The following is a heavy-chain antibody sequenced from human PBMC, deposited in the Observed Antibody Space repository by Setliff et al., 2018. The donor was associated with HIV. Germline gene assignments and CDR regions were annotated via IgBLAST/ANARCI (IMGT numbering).Heavy chain of an antibody. V-gene: IGHV3-33*01. CDR2: IWYDGSYK. Sequence: AGGSLRLSCAASGFTFSNYGMHWVRQAPGKGLEWVAVIWYDGSYKYYVDSVKGRFTISRDNSKNTLYLQMNSLRAEDTAVYYCARDDSDYSGSGARFDYWGQGTLVTVSS. CDR1: GFTFSNYG. CDR3: ARDDSDYSGSGARFDY. D-gene: IGHD3-10*01. J-gene: IGHJ4*02.